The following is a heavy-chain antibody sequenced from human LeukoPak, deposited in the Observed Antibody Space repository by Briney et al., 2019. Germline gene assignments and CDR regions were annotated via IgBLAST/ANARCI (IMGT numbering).Heavy chain of an antibody. CDR2: IYHTGST. CDR3: ARQSPCFDY. CDR1: GFSISSGYF. Sequence: SETLSLTCTVSGFSISSGYFWGWIRQPPGKGLEWIGNIYHTGSTYYNPSLKSRVTISVDTSKNQFSLKLSSVTAADTAVYYCARQSPCFDYWGQGTLVTVSS. V-gene: IGHV4-38-2*02. J-gene: IGHJ4*02.